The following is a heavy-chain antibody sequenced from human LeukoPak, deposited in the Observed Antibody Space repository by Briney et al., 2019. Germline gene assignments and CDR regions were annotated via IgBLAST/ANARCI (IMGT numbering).Heavy chain of an antibody. CDR2: IYTSGST. CDR1: GGSISSGSYY. J-gene: IGHJ4*02. D-gene: IGHD4-17*01. Sequence: PSETLSLTCTVSGGSISSGSYYWSWIRQPAGKGLEWIGHIYTSGSTNYNPSLKSRVTISVDTSKNQFSLKLSSVTAADTAVYYCARLGDYGDYVFDYWGQGTLVTVSS. V-gene: IGHV4-61*09. CDR3: ARLGDYGDYVFDY.